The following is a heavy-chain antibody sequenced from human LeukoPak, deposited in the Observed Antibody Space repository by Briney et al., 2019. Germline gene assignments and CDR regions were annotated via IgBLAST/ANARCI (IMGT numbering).Heavy chain of an antibody. D-gene: IGHD3-22*01. Sequence: GGSLRLSCAASGFTFSSYGMHWVRQAPGKGLEWVAVIWYDGSNKYYADSVKGRFTISRDNSKNALYLQMNSLRAEDTAVYYCARQFRYDSSGYALDYWGQGTLVTVSS. J-gene: IGHJ4*02. V-gene: IGHV3-33*08. CDR1: GFTFSSYG. CDR3: ARQFRYDSSGYALDY. CDR2: IWYDGSNK.